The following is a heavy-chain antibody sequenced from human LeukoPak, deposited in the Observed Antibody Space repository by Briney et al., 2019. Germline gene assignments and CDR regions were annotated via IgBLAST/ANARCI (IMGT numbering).Heavy chain of an antibody. Sequence: ASVKVSCKASGGTFSSYAISWVRQAPGQGLEWMGGIIPIFGTANYAQKFQGRVTITADESTSTAYMELSSLRSEDTAVYYCARGGPVRMEPWFDPWGQGTLVTVSS. CDR1: GGTFSSYA. V-gene: IGHV1-69*13. CDR2: IIPIFGTA. CDR3: ARGGPVRMEPWFDP. D-gene: IGHD1-1*01. J-gene: IGHJ5*02.